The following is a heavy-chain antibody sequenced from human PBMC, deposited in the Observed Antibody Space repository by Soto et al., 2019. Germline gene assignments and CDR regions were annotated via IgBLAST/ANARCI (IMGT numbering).Heavy chain of an antibody. V-gene: IGHV1-2*02. D-gene: IGHD1-26*01. CDR2: IKPNGGAT. Sequence: VQLAQSGAEVKKPGASVKVSCKTSGDSFNDYYIHWVRQAPGQGLEWMGWIKPNGGATKYAQKFQGRVTVTRDTSIRTVYMELSSLRSDDTAVYYCARESGGATATLDYYYFYMDVWGKGTTVIVSS. CDR3: ARESGGATATLDYYYFYMDV. J-gene: IGHJ6*03. CDR1: GDSFNDYY.